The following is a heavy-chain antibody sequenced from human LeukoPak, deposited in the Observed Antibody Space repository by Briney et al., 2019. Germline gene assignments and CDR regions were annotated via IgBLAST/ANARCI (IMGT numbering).Heavy chain of an antibody. CDR3: ARGVITFGGVSPPRGFDP. J-gene: IGHJ5*02. CDR2: INHSRST. V-gene: IGHV4-34*01. D-gene: IGHD3-16*01. Sequence: PSETLSLTCAVYGGSFSGYYWSWIRQPPGKGLEWIGEINHSRSTNYNPSLKSRVTISVDTSKNQFSLKLSSVTAADTAVYYCARGVITFGGVSPPRGFDPWGQGTLVTVSS. CDR1: GGSFSGYY.